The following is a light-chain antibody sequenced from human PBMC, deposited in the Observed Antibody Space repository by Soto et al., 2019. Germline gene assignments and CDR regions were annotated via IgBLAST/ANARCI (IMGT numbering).Light chain of an antibody. V-gene: IGKV1-9*01. CDR3: LLDFRYFWA. Sequence: DIQLTQSPSFLSASVGDRVTITCRASQGICSYLAWYQQKPGKAPKLLIYAASTLQSGVPSRFSGSGSGTEFTLTISSLQPEDFAAYYCLLDFRYFWAFGQGTKVDIK. CDR1: QGICSY. CDR2: AAS. J-gene: IGKJ1*01.